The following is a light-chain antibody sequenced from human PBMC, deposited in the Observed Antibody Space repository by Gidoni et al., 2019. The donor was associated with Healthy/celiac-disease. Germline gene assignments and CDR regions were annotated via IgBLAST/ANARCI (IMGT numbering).Light chain of an antibody. Sequence: AIRMTQSPSSFSASTGDRVTITCRASQGISSYLAWYQQKPGKSPKLLIYAGSTLQSGVPTRFSGSGSGTDFTLTISCLQSEDFATYYCQQDHSYPYTFGQGTKLEIK. CDR2: AGS. V-gene: IGKV1-8*01. CDR1: QGISSY. CDR3: QQDHSYPYT. J-gene: IGKJ2*01.